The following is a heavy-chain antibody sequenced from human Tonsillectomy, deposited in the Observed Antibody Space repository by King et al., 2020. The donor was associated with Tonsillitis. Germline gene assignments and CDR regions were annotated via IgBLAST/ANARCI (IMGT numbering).Heavy chain of an antibody. CDR2: VSYDGSNK. J-gene: IGHJ6*02. CDR1: GFTFRSYA. CDR3: TRDVVPAAIVYYHGMDV. V-gene: IGHV3-30*04. Sequence: VQLVESGGGVVQPGRSLRLSCAASGFTFRSYAMHWVRQAPGKGLEWVAAVSYDGSNKYYADSVKGRFTISRDNSKNALFLQMNSLRAEDMAVYYCTRDVVPAAIVYYHGMDVWGQETTVTVSS. D-gene: IGHD2-2*01.